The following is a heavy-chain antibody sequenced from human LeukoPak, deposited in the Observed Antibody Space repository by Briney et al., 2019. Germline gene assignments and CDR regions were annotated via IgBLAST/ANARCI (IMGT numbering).Heavy chain of an antibody. Sequence: RASVKVSCKASGYTFTSHAISWVRQAPGQGLEWMGGIIPIFGTANYAQKFQGRVTITADESTSTAYMELSSLRSEDTAVYYCALPNGAARPKPQLKFDYWGQGTLVTVSS. J-gene: IGHJ4*02. D-gene: IGHD6-6*01. CDR2: IIPIFGTA. CDR1: GYTFTSHA. CDR3: ALPNGAARPKPQLKFDY. V-gene: IGHV1-69*13.